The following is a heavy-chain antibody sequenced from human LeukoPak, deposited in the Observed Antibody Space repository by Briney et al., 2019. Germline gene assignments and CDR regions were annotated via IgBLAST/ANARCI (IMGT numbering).Heavy chain of an antibody. J-gene: IGHJ4*02. V-gene: IGHV1-69*13. CDR1: GGTFSSYA. CDR2: IIPIFGTA. Sequence: SVKVSCKVSGGTFSSYAISWVRQAPGQGLEWMGGIIPIFGTANYAQKFQGRVTITADESTSTAYMELSSLRSEDTAVYYCARDVLLRYSSGWDYFDYWGQGTLVTVSS. D-gene: IGHD6-19*01. CDR3: ARDVLLRYSSGWDYFDY.